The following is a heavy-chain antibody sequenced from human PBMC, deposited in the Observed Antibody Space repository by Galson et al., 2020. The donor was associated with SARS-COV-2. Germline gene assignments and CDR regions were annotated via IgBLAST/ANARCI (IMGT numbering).Heavy chain of an antibody. V-gene: IGHV1-69*13. CDR1: GGTFSSYA. CDR2: IIPIFGTA. D-gene: IGHD2-2*01. Sequence: SVKVSCKASGGTFSSYAISWVRQAPGQGLEWMGGIIPIFGTANYAQKFQGRVTITADESTSTAYMELSSLRSEDTAVYYCAMENCSSTSCSKWHDAFDIWGQGTMVTVSS. CDR3: AMENCSSTSCSKWHDAFDI. J-gene: IGHJ3*02.